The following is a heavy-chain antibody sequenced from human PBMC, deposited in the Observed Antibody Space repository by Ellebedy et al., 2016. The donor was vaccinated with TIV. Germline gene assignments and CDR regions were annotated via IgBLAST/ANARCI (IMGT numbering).Heavy chain of an antibody. CDR3: ARDMLVGATTAFDY. Sequence: ASVKVSCXASGYTFTGYYMHWVRQAPGQGLEWMGWINPNSGGTNYAQKFQGRVTMTRDTSISTAYMELSRLRSDDTAVYYCARDMLVGATTAFDYWGQGTLVTVSS. D-gene: IGHD1-26*01. CDR1: GYTFTGYY. V-gene: IGHV1-2*02. CDR2: INPNSGGT. J-gene: IGHJ4*02.